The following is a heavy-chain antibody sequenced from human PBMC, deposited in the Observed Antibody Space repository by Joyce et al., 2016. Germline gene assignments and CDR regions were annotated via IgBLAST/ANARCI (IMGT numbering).Heavy chain of an antibody. CDR1: GYTFTAYW. CDR3: ARRGAGYNDY. J-gene: IGHJ4*02. D-gene: IGHD5-24*01. V-gene: IGHV5-10-1*03. Sequence: EVQLVQSGTEVKKPGQSLTISCRASGYTFTAYWINWVRLMPGKGLEWIGRIDPANSYSTYRPSFQGHVTFSADKSIDTAYLHWSSVKASDTAIYYCARRGAGYNDYWGQGTQVTVSS. CDR2: IDPANSYS.